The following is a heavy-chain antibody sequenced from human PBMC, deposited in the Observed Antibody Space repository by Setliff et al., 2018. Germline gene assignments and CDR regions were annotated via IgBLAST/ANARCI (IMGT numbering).Heavy chain of an antibody. D-gene: IGHD1-26*01. V-gene: IGHV3-7*03. Sequence: PGGSLRLSCVASGFTFSSHWLSWVRQAPGKGLEWVASIKQDGSEKFYVDSVKGRITISRYNGKNSLYLQMNSLRAEDPAVYYCARPLGTYPANFDYWGQGTLVTVSS. CDR1: GFTFSSHW. CDR2: IKQDGSEK. J-gene: IGHJ4*02. CDR3: ARPLGTYPANFDY.